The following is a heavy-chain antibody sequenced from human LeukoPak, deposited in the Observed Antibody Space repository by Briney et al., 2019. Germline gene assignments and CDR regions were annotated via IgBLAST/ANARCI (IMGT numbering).Heavy chain of an antibody. CDR3: ASTAAMDFDPLGCYFDY. J-gene: IGHJ4*02. CDR2: IYYSGST. CDR1: GGSISSYY. Sequence: SETLSLTCTVSGGSISSYYWSWIRQPPGKGLEWIGYIYYSGSTNYNPSLKSRVTISVDTSKNQFSLKLSSVTAADTAVYYCASTAAMDFDPLGCYFDYWGQGTLVTVSS. V-gene: IGHV4-59*01. D-gene: IGHD5-18*01.